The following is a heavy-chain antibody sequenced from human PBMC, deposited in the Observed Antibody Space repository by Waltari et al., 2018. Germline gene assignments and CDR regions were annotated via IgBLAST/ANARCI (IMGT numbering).Heavy chain of an antibody. Sequence: QVQLVESGGGVVQPGGSLRLSCAASGFTFSHYGMHWVRQAPGKGLQWVAFIQYDGRNKYYAESVKGRFTISRDNSKNTLYLQMDSLRAEDTALYYCAKWYGGDYYFDYWGQGTLVTVSS. CDR2: IQYDGRNK. D-gene: IGHD1-26*01. J-gene: IGHJ4*02. CDR1: GFTFSHYG. CDR3: AKWYGGDYYFDY. V-gene: IGHV3-30*02.